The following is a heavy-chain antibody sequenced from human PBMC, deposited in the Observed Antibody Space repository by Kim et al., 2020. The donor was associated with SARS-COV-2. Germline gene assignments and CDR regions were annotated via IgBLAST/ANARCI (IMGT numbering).Heavy chain of an antibody. CDR3: ARDGIVGATGVDC. V-gene: IGHV3-33*01. CDR1: GFTFSSYG. D-gene: IGHD1-26*01. CDR2: IWYDGSNK. J-gene: IGHJ4*02. Sequence: GGSLRLSCAASGFTFSSYGMHWVRQAPGKGLEWVAVIWYDGSNKYYADSVKGRFTISRDNSKNTLYRQSNNLRAQDTAEYDCARDGIVGATGVDCWGQGTLVTVSS.